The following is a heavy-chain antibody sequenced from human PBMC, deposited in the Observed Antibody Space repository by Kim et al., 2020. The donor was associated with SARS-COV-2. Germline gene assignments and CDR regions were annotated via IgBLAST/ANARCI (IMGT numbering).Heavy chain of an antibody. Sequence: GGSLRLSCAASGFTFSSYSMNWVRQAPGKGLEWVSSISSSSSYIYYADSVKGRFTISRDNAKNSLYLQMNSLRAEDTAVYYCAREVASDPPFPDYWGQGTLVTVSS. V-gene: IGHV3-21*01. CDR1: GFTFSSYS. D-gene: IGHD5-12*01. CDR2: ISSSSSYI. J-gene: IGHJ4*02. CDR3: AREVASDPPFPDY.